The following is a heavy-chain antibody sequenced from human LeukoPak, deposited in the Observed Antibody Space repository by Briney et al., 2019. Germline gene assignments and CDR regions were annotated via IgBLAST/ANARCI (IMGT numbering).Heavy chain of an antibody. J-gene: IGHJ6*04. CDR1: GFTFSSYA. CDR2: ISSNGGST. CDR3: ARPQVPPLGGGMDV. Sequence: GGSLRLSCAASGFTFSSYAMHWVRQAPGKGLEYVSAISSNGGSTYYANSVKGRFTISRDNSKNTLYLQMGSLRAEDMAVYYCARPQVPPLGGGMDVWGKGTTVTVSS. V-gene: IGHV3-64*01.